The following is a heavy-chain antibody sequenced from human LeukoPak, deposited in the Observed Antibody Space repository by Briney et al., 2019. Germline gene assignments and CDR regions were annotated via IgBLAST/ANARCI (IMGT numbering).Heavy chain of an antibody. CDR2: IYYSGST. Sequence: PSETLSLTCTVSGGSISSYYWSWIRQPPGKGLEWIGYIYYSGSTNYNPSLKSRVTISVDTSKNQFSLKLRSVTAAVTAVYYCARGGMGGNPYFDYWGQGTLVTVSS. V-gene: IGHV4-59*01. CDR3: ARGGMGGNPYFDY. J-gene: IGHJ4*02. CDR1: GGSISSYY. D-gene: IGHD4-23*01.